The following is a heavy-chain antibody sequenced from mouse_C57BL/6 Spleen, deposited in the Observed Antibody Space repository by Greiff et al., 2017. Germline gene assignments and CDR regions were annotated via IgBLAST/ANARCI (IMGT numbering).Heavy chain of an antibody. Sequence: VKLLQPGAELVKPGASVKLSCTASGYTFTSYWLHWVKQRPGRGLEWIGRIDPNSGDTKYNEKFKSQATLTVDKPTSTAYMQLSILTSEDSAVYYCAREEYEYDLYFDYWGQGTTLTVSS. CDR2: IDPNSGDT. J-gene: IGHJ2*01. V-gene: IGHV1-72*01. D-gene: IGHD2-4*01. CDR1: GYTFTSYW. CDR3: AREEYEYDLYFDY.